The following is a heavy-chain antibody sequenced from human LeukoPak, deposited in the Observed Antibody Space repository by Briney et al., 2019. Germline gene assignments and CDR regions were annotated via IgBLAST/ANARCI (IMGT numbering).Heavy chain of an antibody. CDR2: IYPGDSDT. D-gene: IGHD6-13*01. CDR1: GYSFTSYC. CDR3: VRFAFSSSLYN. V-gene: IGHV5-51*01. Sequence: AASLKFSCKGSGYSFTSYCIGWGRQMPPKGVEWMGMIYPGDSDTRYNPSFQGQVTFSVDASISTSYLQLSCVSALDTAMYYCVRFAFSSSLYNWGQGNLVTVSS. J-gene: IGHJ4*02.